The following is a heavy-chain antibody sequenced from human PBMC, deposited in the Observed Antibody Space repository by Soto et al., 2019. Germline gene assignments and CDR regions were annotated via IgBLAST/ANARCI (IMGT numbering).Heavy chain of an antibody. D-gene: IGHD1-7*01. CDR2: IIPIFGTA. CDR3: ARDRVATGTTEGSDY. CDR1: GGTFSSYA. V-gene: IGHV1-69*01. J-gene: IGHJ4*02. Sequence: QVQLVQSGAEVKKPGSSVKVSCKASGGTFSSYAISWVRQAPGQGLEWMGGIIPIFGTANYAQKFQGRGTITADESTSTAYMELSSLSSEDTAVYYCARDRVATGTTEGSDYWGQGTLVTVSS.